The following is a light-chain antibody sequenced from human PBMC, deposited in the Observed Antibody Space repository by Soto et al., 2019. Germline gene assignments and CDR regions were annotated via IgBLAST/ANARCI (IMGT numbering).Light chain of an antibody. J-gene: IGKJ4*01. V-gene: IGKV1-39*01. Sequence: DIQMTQSPSSLSASVGDRVTITCRASQSISSYLNLYQQKPGKAPKLLIYAASSLQSGFPSRFSGSGSGTDFTLTTSSLQPEDFATDYCQHSYSTPPTFGGGTKVEIK. CDR1: QSISSY. CDR2: AAS. CDR3: QHSYSTPPT.